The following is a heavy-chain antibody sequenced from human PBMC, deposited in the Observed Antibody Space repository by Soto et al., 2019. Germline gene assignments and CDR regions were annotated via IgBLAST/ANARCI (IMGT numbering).Heavy chain of an antibody. D-gene: IGHD3-10*02. V-gene: IGHV3-23*01. CDR1: GFTFSHYA. CDR3: AKLVRDDVRRSDLDH. CDR2: ISGSGGTS. Sequence: VESLKISCAASGFTFSHYAMTWVRQGPGKGLEWVSVISGSGGTSYYADSVKGRFTISRDNPKKMLYLQMNSLRGEDTAIYYCAKLVRDDVRRSDLDHWGQGTLVTVSS. J-gene: IGHJ4*02.